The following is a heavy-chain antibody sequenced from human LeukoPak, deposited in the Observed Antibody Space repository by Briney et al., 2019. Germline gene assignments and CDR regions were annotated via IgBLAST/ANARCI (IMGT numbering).Heavy chain of an antibody. V-gene: IGHV3-7*01. CDR1: GFTFSNYW. CDR2: INQDGSEK. J-gene: IGHJ4*02. D-gene: IGHD1-1*01. Sequence: GGSLRFSCAASGFTFSNYWMSWVRQAPGKGLEWVANINQDGSEKYYVGSMKGRFTVSRDNAKNSLYLQMDSLRAEDTAVYYCARGGTFVSDYWGQGTLVTVSS. CDR3: ARGGTFVSDY.